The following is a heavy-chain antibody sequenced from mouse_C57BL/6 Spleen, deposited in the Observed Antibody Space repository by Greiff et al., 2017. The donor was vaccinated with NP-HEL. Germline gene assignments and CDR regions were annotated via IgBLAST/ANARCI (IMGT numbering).Heavy chain of an antibody. D-gene: IGHD2-3*01. J-gene: IGHJ3*01. CDR3: ARGGYDGYYVLAY. CDR2: ISYDGSN. CDR1: GYSITSGYY. Sequence: EVQLQESGPGLVKPSQSLSLTCSVTGYSITSGYYWNWIRQFPGNKLEWMGYISYDGSNNYNPSLKNRISITRDTSKNQFFLKLNSVTTEDTATYYCARGGYDGYYVLAYWGQGTLVTVSA. V-gene: IGHV3-6*01.